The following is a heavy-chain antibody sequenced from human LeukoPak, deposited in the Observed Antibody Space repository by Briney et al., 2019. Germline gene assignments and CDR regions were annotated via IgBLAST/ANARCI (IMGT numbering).Heavy chain of an antibody. Sequence: ASVKVSCKASGYTFTGYYMHWVRQAPGQGLEWMGCINPNSGGTNYAQKFQGRVTMTRDTSISTAYTELSRLRSDDTAVYYCARDYEDAFAFDIWGQGTMVTVSS. V-gene: IGHV1-2*02. D-gene: IGHD3-3*01. J-gene: IGHJ3*02. CDR2: INPNSGGT. CDR1: GYTFTGYY. CDR3: ARDYEDAFAFDI.